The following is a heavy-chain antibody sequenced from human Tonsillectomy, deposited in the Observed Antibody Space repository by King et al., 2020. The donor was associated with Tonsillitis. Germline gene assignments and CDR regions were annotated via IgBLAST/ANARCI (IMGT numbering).Heavy chain of an antibody. D-gene: IGHD3-22*01. Sequence: QLVQSGDEVKKPGTSVTVACKASGGTFSTSAINWVRQAPDQGLEWLEGIIPLFHTASYAQKVQGRVTITADTPTSTAYMEQRSLRADDTAVYYCARSHTSGYYYVYWFDSWGQGTLVTVSS. J-gene: IGHJ5*01. CDR3: ARSHTSGYYYVYWFDS. CDR1: GGTFSTSA. V-gene: IGHV1-69*06. CDR2: IIPLFHTA.